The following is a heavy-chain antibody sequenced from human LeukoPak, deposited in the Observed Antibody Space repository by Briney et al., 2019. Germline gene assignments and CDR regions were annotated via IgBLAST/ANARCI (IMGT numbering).Heavy chain of an antibody. CDR2: IYTSGST. CDR1: GGSISSYY. V-gene: IGHV4-4*07. Sequence: PSETLSLTCTVSGGSISSYYWSWIRQPAGKGLEWIGRIYTSGSTNYNPSLKSRVTMSVDTSKNQFSLKLSSLTAADTAVYYCARDGGSGSYSLKWFDPWGQGTLVTVSS. J-gene: IGHJ5*02. D-gene: IGHD1-26*01. CDR3: ARDGGSGSYSLKWFDP.